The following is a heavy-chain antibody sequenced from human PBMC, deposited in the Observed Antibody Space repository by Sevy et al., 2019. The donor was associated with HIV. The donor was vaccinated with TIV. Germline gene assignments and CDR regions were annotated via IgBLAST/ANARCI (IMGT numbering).Heavy chain of an antibody. D-gene: IGHD1-26*01. J-gene: IGHJ4*02. V-gene: IGHV4-34*01. CDR3: ASNVGCY. CDR2: INHSGST. CDR1: GGSFSGYY. Sequence: SETLSLSCAVYGGSFSGYYWSWIRQPPGKGLEWIGEINHSGSTNYNPSLKSRVTISVDTSKNQISLKLSSVTAADTAVYYCASNVGCYWGQGTLVTVSS.